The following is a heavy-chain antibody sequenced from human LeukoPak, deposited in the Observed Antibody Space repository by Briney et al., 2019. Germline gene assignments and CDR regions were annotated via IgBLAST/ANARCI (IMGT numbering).Heavy chain of an antibody. CDR1: GGSISSYY. V-gene: IGHV4-59*01. CDR3: ARLRYCTNGICP. J-gene: IGHJ5*02. D-gene: IGHD2-8*01. Sequence: SETLSLTCTVSGGSISSYYWSWIRQPPGKGLEWIGYIYYSGSTNYNPSLKSRVTISVDTSKNQFSLKLSSVTAADTAVYYCARLRYCTNGICPWGQGTLVTVSS. CDR2: IYYSGST.